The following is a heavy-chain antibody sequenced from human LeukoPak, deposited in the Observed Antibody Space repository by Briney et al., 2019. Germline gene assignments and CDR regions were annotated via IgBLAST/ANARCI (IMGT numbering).Heavy chain of an antibody. CDR1: GFTFIDYY. Sequence: GGSLRHSCAASGFTFIDYYMSWIRQAPGKGLEGVSYIICSSSNTKNADPVKGRFTNYRDNAKNSLYLQMNSLRAEDTAVYYCARDDSRIVVVPPVMEFSSSDAFDIWGQGTMVSVSS. CDR3: ARDDSRIVVVPPVMEFSSSDAFDI. CDR2: IICSSSNT. J-gene: IGHJ3*02. V-gene: IGHV3-11*06. D-gene: IGHD2-2*01.